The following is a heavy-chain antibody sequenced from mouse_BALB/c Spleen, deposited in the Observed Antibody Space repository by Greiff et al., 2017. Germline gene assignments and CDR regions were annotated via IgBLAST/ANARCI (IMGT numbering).Heavy chain of an antibody. CDR1: GFTFSNYW. CDR3: TRHGNYFDY. J-gene: IGHJ2*01. V-gene: IGHV6-6*02. D-gene: IGHD2-1*01. Sequence: EVKLQESGGGLVQPGGSMKLSCVASGFTFSNYWMNWVRQSPEKGLEWVAEIRLKSNNYATHYAESVKGRFTISRDDSKSSVYLQMNNLRAEDTGIYYCTRHGNYFDYWGQGTTLTVSS. CDR2: IRLKSNNYAT.